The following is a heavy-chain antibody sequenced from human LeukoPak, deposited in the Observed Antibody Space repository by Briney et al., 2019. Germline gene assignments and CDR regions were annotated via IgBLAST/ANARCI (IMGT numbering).Heavy chain of an antibody. D-gene: IGHD3-10*01. J-gene: IGHJ3*02. V-gene: IGHV5-51*01. Sequence: RGESLKISCKGSGYSFTSYWIGWVRQLPGKGLEWRGIIYPGDSDTRYSPSFQVQVTISAYKSISNAYLQWSSLKASDTAMYYCASTRLPYGSGSYYKAAFDIWGQGTMVTVSS. CDR1: GYSFTSYW. CDR2: IYPGDSDT. CDR3: ASTRLPYGSGSYYKAAFDI.